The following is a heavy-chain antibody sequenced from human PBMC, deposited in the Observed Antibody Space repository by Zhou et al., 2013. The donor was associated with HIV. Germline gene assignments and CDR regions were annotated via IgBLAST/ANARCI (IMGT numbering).Heavy chain of an antibody. Sequence: QVQLVQSGAEVKKPGASVKVSCKASGYTFSDYYIHWVRQAPGQGLEWMGWINPDSGDTNYAQKFQAWVTMTRDTSTSTAYLDLSRLTSDDTAVYYCARAREISGSYLEDAFHIWGQGTRVTVSS. V-gene: IGHV1-2*04. CDR1: GYTFSDYY. CDR2: INPDSGDT. J-gene: IGHJ3*02. D-gene: IGHD1-26*01. CDR3: ARAREISGSYLEDAFHI.